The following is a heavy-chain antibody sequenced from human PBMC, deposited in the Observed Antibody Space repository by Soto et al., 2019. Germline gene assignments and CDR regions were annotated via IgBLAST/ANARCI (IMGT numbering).Heavy chain of an antibody. V-gene: IGHV4-34*01. CDR2: INHSGST. CDR3: ARGGYSGYEARYFDY. CDR1: GGSFSGYY. Sequence: PSETLSLTCAVYGGSFSGYYWSWIRQPPGKGLEWIGEINHSGSTNYNPSLKSRVTISVDTSKNQFSLKLSTVTAADAAVYYCARGGYSGYEARYFDYWGQGTLVTVSS. D-gene: IGHD5-12*01. J-gene: IGHJ4*02.